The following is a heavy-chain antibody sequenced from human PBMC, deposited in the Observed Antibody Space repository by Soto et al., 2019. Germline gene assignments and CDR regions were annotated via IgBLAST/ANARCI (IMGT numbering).Heavy chain of an antibody. CDR2: IYFSGST. J-gene: IGHJ4*02. V-gene: IGHV4-39*01. Sequence: SETLSLTCSVSGVSISNTSYYWGWIRQPPGKGLEWVGTIYFSGSTFYNPSLKSRVTISIDTSKNQFPLRLSSVTAADTAVYYCARHGSYWGQGTLVTVSS. CDR3: ARHGSY. CDR1: GVSISNTSYY.